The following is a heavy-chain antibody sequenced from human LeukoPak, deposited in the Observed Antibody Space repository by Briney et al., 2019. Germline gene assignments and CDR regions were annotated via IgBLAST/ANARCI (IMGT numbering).Heavy chain of an antibody. D-gene: IGHD6-19*01. CDR2: VSTDGSST. CDR3: ARGGLAVAGTLDY. J-gene: IGHJ4*02. CDR1: GFTFSSYL. V-gene: IGHV3-74*01. Sequence: PGGSLRLSCAASGFTFSSYLMHWVRQAPGKGLVWVSRVSTDGSSTTYADSVKGRFTISRDNVKNTLYLQMNSLRAEDTAVYYCARGGLAVAGTLDYWGQGTLVTVSS.